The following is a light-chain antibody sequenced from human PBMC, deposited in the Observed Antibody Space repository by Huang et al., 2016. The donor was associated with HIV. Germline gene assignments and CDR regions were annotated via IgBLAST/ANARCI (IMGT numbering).Light chain of an antibody. CDR2: VAT. CDR3: QQSQNTPWT. Sequence: DIQMTQSPSSLSASIGDRVTMTCRASHNITSNLNWYQQKPGKAPKLLIFVATYLASDVPSRFSGSGSGTHFTLTIDGLQPEDLATYFCQQSQNTPWTFGQGSRLEIK. CDR1: HNITSN. J-gene: IGKJ1*01. V-gene: IGKV1-39*01.